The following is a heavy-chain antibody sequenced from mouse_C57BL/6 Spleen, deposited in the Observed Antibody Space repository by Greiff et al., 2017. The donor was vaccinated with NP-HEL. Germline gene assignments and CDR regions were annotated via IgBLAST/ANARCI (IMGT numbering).Heavy chain of an antibody. CDR2: IYPGDGDT. J-gene: IGHJ2*01. CDR1: GYAFSSYW. CDR3: ARGVITTVVGGGFDY. V-gene: IGHV1-80*01. Sequence: VQLQQSGAELVKPGASVKISCKASGYAFSSYWMNWVKQRPGKGLEWIGQIYPGDGDTNYNGKFKGKATLTADKSSSKAYMQLSSLASEDSAVYFCARGVITTVVGGGFDYWGQGTTLTVSS. D-gene: IGHD1-1*01.